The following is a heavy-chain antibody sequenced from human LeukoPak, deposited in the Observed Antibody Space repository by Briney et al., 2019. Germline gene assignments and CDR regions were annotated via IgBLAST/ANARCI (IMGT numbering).Heavy chain of an antibody. D-gene: IGHD4-17*01. CDR3: ARVPDYGDYVGSFDY. V-gene: IGHV4-31*03. Sequence: SETLSLTCTVSGGSISSGGYYWSWIRQHPGKGLEWIGYIYYSGSTYYNPSLKSRVTISVDTSKNQFSLKLSSVTAADTAVYYCARVPDYGDYVGSFDYWGQGTLVTVPS. CDR1: GGSISSGGYY. CDR2: IYYSGST. J-gene: IGHJ4*02.